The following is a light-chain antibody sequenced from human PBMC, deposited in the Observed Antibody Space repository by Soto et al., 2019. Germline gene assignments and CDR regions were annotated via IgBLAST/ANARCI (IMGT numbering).Light chain of an antibody. J-gene: IGLJ1*01. Sequence: LTQPASVSGSPGLSITISCTGTSSDVGGYNYVSWYQQHPGKAPKLMIYEVSNRPSGVSNRFSGSKSGNTASLTISGLQAEDEADYYCSSYTSSSTLVFGTGTKVTVL. V-gene: IGLV2-14*01. CDR3: SSYTSSSTLV. CDR1: SSDVGGYNY. CDR2: EVS.